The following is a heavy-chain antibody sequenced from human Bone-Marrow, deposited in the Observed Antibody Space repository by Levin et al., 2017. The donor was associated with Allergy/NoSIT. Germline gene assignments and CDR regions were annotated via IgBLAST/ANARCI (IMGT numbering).Heavy chain of an antibody. CDR2: IRSKAYGGTS. Sequence: GGSLRLSCTASGFTFGDYAMSWFRQAPGKGLEWVGFIRSKAYGGTSEYAASVKGRFTISRDDSKSIDYLQMNSLKTEDTAVYYCTTIIPGYCSGGSCYTPYWGQGTLVTVSS. CDR3: TTIIPGYCSGGSCYTPY. CDR1: GFTFGDYA. D-gene: IGHD2-15*01. J-gene: IGHJ4*02. V-gene: IGHV3-49*03.